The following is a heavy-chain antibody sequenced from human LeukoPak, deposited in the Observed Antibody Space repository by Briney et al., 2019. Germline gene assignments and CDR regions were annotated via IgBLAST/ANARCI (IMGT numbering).Heavy chain of an antibody. Sequence: PGGSLRLSCAASGFTFSSYAMSWVRQAPGKGLEWVSGINWNGGSTGYADSVKGRFTTSRDNAKNSLYLQMNSLRAEDSALYFCARYIMGASDAFDIWGQGTLVTVSS. V-gene: IGHV3-20*04. J-gene: IGHJ3*02. CDR2: INWNGGST. D-gene: IGHD1-26*01. CDR1: GFTFSSYA. CDR3: ARYIMGASDAFDI.